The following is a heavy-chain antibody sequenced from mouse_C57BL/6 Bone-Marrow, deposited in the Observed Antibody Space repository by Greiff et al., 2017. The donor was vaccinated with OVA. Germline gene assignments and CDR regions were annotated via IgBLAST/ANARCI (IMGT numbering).Heavy chain of an antibody. CDR1: GFTFSSYG. CDR3: ASRYYYGSSPWFAY. Sequence: EVKLVESGGDLVKPGGSLKLSCAASGFTFSSYGMSWVRQTPDKRLEWVATISSGGIYTYYPDSVKGRFTISRDNAKNTLYLQMSSLKSEDTAMYYCASRYYYGSSPWFAYWGQGTLVTVSA. V-gene: IGHV5-6*02. J-gene: IGHJ3*01. CDR2: ISSGGIYT. D-gene: IGHD1-1*01.